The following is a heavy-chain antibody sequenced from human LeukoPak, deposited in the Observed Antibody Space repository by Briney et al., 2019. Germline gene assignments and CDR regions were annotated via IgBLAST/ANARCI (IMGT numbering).Heavy chain of an antibody. D-gene: IGHD3-3*01. CDR1: GFTFSSYG. CDR3: ARTVEWPQPYGMDV. Sequence: GGSLRLSCAASGFTFSSYGMHWVRQAPGKGLEWVAFIRYDGSNKYYADSVKGRFTISRDNSKNTLYLQMNSLRAEDTAVYYCARTVEWPQPYGMDVWGQGTTVAVSS. J-gene: IGHJ6*02. V-gene: IGHV3-30*02. CDR2: IRYDGSNK.